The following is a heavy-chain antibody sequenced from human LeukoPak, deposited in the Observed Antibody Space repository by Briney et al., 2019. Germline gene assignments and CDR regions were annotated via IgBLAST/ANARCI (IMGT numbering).Heavy chain of an antibody. CDR2: INPNSGGT. CDR1: GYTFTGYY. V-gene: IGHV1-2*02. Sequence: GASVKVSCKASGYTFTGYYMHWVRQAPGQGLGWMGWINPNSGGTNYAQKFQGRVTMTRDTSISTAYMELSRLRSDDTAVYYCARDFRGVWGSYRYTRIGYWGQGTLVTVSS. D-gene: IGHD3-16*02. CDR3: ARDFRGVWGSYRYTRIGY. J-gene: IGHJ4*02.